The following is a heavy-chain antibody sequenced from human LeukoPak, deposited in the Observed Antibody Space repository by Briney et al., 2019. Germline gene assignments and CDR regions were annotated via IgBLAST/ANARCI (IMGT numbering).Heavy chain of an antibody. J-gene: IGHJ4*02. Sequence: PGGSLRLSCAASGFTFSSHAMSWVRQAPGGGLEWVSGISASGGTTYFADSVKGRFSIFRDNSNNMLYLQMSSLRVEDTAVYYCAKEPYSGSQLLDYWGQGTLVTVSS. V-gene: IGHV3-23*01. CDR1: GFTFSSHA. CDR2: ISASGGTT. CDR3: AKEPYSGSQLLDY. D-gene: IGHD1-26*01.